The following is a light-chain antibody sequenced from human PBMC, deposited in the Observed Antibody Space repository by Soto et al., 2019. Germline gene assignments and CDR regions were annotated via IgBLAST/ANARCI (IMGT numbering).Light chain of an antibody. J-gene: IGKJ5*01. Sequence: EVVMPQSPAPLSVSPGARATLSCRASQTVSRNLAWYQQRPGQAPRLLIYDISNRATGVPARFSGSGSETEFTLTTRIQQEEDLAVYCCQQYGYRPSFGQGTRLDIK. CDR3: QQYGYRPS. V-gene: IGKV3-15*01. CDR2: DIS. CDR1: QTVSRN.